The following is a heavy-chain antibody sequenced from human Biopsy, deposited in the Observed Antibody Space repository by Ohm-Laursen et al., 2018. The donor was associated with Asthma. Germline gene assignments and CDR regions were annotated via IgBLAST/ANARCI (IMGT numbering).Heavy chain of an antibody. CDR1: GGSVSSGSHY. J-gene: IGHJ4*02. Sequence: SDTLSLTCTVSGGSVSSGSHYWSWIRQTPGKGLEWIGYISYSGSTNYNPSLKSRVTISVDTSKNQFSLKLSSVTAADTAVYYCARDFVDSAMDYFDYWGQGTLVTVSS. CDR2: ISYSGST. V-gene: IGHV4-61*01. CDR3: ARDFVDSAMDYFDY. D-gene: IGHD5-18*01.